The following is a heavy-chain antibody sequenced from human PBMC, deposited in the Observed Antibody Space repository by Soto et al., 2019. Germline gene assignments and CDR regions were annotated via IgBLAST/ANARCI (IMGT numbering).Heavy chain of an antibody. J-gene: IGHJ4*02. V-gene: IGHV5-10-1*01. CDR2: IDPSDSQT. CDR3: ARQIYDSDTGPNFQYYFES. CDR1: GYSFAGYW. Sequence: GESLKISCKGSGYSFAGYWITWVRQKPGKGLEWMGRIDPSDSQTYYSPSFRGHVTISVTKSITTVFLQWSSLRASDTAMYYCARQIYDSDTGPNFQYYFESWGQGTRVTVSS. D-gene: IGHD3-22*01.